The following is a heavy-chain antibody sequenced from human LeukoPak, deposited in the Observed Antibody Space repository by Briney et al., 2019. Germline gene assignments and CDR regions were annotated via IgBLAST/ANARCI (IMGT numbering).Heavy chain of an antibody. CDR2: IYYGGST. J-gene: IGHJ5*02. CDR3: ARRLVSLYYYAA. CDR1: GGSISSYY. Sequence: SETLSLTCTVSGGSISSYYWSWIRQPPGKGLEWIGYIYYGGSTNYNPSLKSRVTISVDTSKNQFSLKLSSVTAADTAVYYCARRLVSLYYYAAWGQGTLVTVSS. V-gene: IGHV4-59*12. D-gene: IGHD3-10*01.